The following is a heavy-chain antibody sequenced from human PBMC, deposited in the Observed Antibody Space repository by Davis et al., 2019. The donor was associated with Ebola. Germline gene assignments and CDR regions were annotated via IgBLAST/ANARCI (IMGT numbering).Heavy chain of an antibody. D-gene: IGHD3-3*01. CDR1: GFTFSSYA. CDR2: MSYDGSNE. CDR3: AKDGPQIYDFWRGYYAS. V-gene: IGHV3-30*18. J-gene: IGHJ5*02. Sequence: PGGSLRLSCATSGFTFSSYAIHWVRQAPGKGLEWVAVMSYDGSNEYYADSVKGRFIISRDISKKTLYLQMNSLRAEDTAVYYCAKDGPQIYDFWRGYYASWRPGTLVTVSS.